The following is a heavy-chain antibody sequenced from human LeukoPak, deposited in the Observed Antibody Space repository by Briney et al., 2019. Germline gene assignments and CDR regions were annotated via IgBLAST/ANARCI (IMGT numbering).Heavy chain of an antibody. J-gene: IGHJ6*03. V-gene: IGHV4-39*01. CDR3: ARHGIAARPLYYYYYYMDV. Sequence: SETLSLTCTVSGGSISSSSYYWGWIRQPPGKGLEWIGSIYYSGSTYYNPSLKSRVTISVDTSKNQFSLKLSSVTAADTAVYYCARHGIAARPLYYYYYYMDVWGKGTTVTVSS. CDR2: IYYSGST. CDR1: GGSISSSSYY. D-gene: IGHD6-6*01.